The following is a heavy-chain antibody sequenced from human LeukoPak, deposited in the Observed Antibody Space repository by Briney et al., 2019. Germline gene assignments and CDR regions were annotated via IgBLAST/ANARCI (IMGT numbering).Heavy chain of an antibody. D-gene: IGHD2-15*01. V-gene: IGHV4-59*08. J-gene: IGHJ4*02. CDR1: GGSMSSYY. CDR2: IYYSGTT. CDR3: ARLDAGSTGYFDH. Sequence: SETLSLTCTVSGGSMSSYYWTWIRQPPEKGLEWIGYIYYSGTTRYNPSLKSRVTISLDTSKSQFSLNLSSVTAADTAMYYCARLDAGSTGYFDHWGQGTLDTVSS.